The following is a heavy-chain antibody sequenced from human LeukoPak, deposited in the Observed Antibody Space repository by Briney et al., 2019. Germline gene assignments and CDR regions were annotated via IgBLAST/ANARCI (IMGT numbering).Heavy chain of an antibody. D-gene: IGHD1-26*01. V-gene: IGHV3-48*01. CDR3: ARRVGAQDY. J-gene: IGHJ4*02. Sequence: PGGSLRLSCAASGFTFSSYSMNWVRQAPGKGLEWVSYISSSSSTIYYADSVKGRFTISRDNAKNSLYLQMNSLRAEDTAVYYCARRVGAQDYWGQGTLVTVSP. CDR1: GFTFSSYS. CDR2: ISSSSSTI.